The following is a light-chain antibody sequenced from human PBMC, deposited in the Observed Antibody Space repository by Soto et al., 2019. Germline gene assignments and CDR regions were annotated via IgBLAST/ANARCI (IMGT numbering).Light chain of an antibody. V-gene: IGKV3-15*01. CDR2: GAS. J-gene: IGKJ1*01. Sequence: EIVTTQSPATLSVFPGERVTLSCRASQSASRNLAWYQQKPGQAPRLLIYGASTRATGIPARFSGSGSGTEFTLTISSLQSEDFAVYYCQQYNNWPWTFGQGTKVEIK. CDR1: QSASRN. CDR3: QQYNNWPWT.